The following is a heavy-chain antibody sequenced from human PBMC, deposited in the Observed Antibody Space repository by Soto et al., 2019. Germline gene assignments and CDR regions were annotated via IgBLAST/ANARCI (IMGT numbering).Heavy chain of an antibody. Sequence: QVQLVPSGAEVKKPGSSVKVSCKASGGTFSSYAISWVRQAPGQGLEWMGGIIPIFGTTNYAQKFQGRVTITADESTSTAYMELSSLRSEDTAVYYCARVGTCGGDCDYWGQGTLVTVSS. J-gene: IGHJ4*02. D-gene: IGHD2-21*01. CDR2: IIPIFGTT. V-gene: IGHV1-69*01. CDR1: GGTFSSYA. CDR3: ARVGTCGGDCDY.